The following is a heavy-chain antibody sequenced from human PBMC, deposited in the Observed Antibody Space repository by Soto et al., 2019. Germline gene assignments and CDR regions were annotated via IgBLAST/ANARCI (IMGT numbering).Heavy chain of an antibody. CDR3: ARGHITMVRGVINYGMDV. CDR1: GFTFSSYD. D-gene: IGHD3-10*01. Sequence: HPGGSLRLSCAASGFTFSSYDMHWVRQATGKGLEWVSAIGTAGDPYYPGSVKGRFTISRENAKNSLYLQMNSLRAGDTAVYYCARGHITMVRGVINYGMDVWGQGTTVTVSS. J-gene: IGHJ6*02. V-gene: IGHV3-13*05. CDR2: IGTAGDP.